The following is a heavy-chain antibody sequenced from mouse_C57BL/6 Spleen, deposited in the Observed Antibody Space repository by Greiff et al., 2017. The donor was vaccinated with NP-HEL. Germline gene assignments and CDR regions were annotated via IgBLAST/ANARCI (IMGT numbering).Heavy chain of an antibody. CDR1: GFTFSDYY. V-gene: IGHV5-12*01. D-gene: IGHD2-1*01. CDR3: ARVYGKGAMDY. Sequence: EVKLMESGGGLVQPGGSLKLSCAASGFTFSDYYMYWVRQTPEKRLEWVAYISNGGGSTYYPDTVKGRFTISRDNAKNTLYLQMSRLKSEDTAMYYCARVYGKGAMDYWGQGTSVTVSS. J-gene: IGHJ4*01. CDR2: ISNGGGST.